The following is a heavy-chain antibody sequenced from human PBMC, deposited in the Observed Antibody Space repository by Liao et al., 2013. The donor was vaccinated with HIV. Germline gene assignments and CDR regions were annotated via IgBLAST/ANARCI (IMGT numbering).Heavy chain of an antibody. D-gene: IGHD3-22*01. V-gene: IGHV4-4*07. Sequence: QVQLQESGPGLVKPSETLSLTCTVSGGSISSYYWSWIRQPAGKGLEWIGRIHYSWSTNYNPSLKSRVTMSVDTSKNQFSLKLSSVTAADTAVYYCARGVDMGPYGLLHAFDVWGQGTLVTVSS. CDR3: ARGVDMGPYGLLHAFDV. CDR1: GGSISSYY. J-gene: IGHJ3*01. CDR2: IHYSWST.